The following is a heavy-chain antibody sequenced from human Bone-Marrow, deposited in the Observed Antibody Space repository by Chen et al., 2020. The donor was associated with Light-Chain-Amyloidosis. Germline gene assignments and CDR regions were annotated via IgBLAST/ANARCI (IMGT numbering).Heavy chain of an antibody. J-gene: IGHJ2*01. CDR2: MNPNSGNT. D-gene: IGHD5-12*01. Sequence: QVQLVQSGAEVKKPGASVKVSCKASGYTFTSYDINWVRQATGQGLEWMGWMNPNSGNTGYAQKFQGRVTMTRNTSISTAYMELSSLRSEDTAVYYCARRPVDIVATITWYSYDTYWYFDLWGRGTLVTVSS. CDR1: GYTFTSYD. V-gene: IGHV1-8*01. CDR3: ARRPVDIVATITWYSYDTYWYFDL.